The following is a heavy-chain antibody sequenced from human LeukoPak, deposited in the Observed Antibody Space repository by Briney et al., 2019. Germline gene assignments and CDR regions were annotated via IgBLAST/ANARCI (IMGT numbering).Heavy chain of an antibody. Sequence: GGSLRLSCAASGFTFSNYGVSWVRQAPGKGLEWVSDISGSGGNRNYGDAVKGRFTISRDNSNNTLYLQMNSLRAEDTAVYYCARVRLTYDSRGLRYYFDYWGQGTLVTVSS. J-gene: IGHJ4*02. D-gene: IGHD3-22*01. V-gene: IGHV3-23*01. CDR1: GFTFSNYG. CDR2: ISGSGGNR. CDR3: ARVRLTYDSRGLRYYFDY.